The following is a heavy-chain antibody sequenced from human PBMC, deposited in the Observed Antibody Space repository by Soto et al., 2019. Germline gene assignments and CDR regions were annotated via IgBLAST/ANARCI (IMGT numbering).Heavy chain of an antibody. CDR1: GYSFAVYW. CDR2: IYPGDSDT. V-gene: IGHV5-51*01. Sequence: PGESLKTSCQGSGYSFAVYWIGWVRQMPGKGLDWMGVIYPGDSDTRYGPSFHGQVTISADKSISTAYLQWSSLKASDTAMYFCARLPGVRGVFDGFNVWGQGTMVTVSS. D-gene: IGHD3-10*01. J-gene: IGHJ3*01. CDR3: ARLPGVRGVFDGFNV.